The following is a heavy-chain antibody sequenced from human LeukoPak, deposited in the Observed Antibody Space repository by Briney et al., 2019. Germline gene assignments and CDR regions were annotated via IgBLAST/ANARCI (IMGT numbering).Heavy chain of an antibody. V-gene: IGHV5-51*01. CDR1: GYSFTSYW. CDR3: ARHRQPGIAVAGAYYFDY. CDR2: IYPGDSDT. J-gene: IGHJ4*02. Sequence: GESLKISCKGSGYSFTSYWIGWVRQMPGKGLEWMGIIYPGDSDTRYSPSFQGQVTISVDKSISTAYLQWSSLKASDTAMYYCARHRQPGIAVAGAYYFDYWGQGTLVTVSS. D-gene: IGHD6-19*01.